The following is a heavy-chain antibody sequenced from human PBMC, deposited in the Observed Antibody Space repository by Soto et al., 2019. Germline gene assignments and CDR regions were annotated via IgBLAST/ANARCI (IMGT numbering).Heavy chain of an antibody. D-gene: IGHD3-22*01. CDR1: GFTFSSYG. CDR3: AKDTYYLDSSGYYVFDS. Sequence: GGSLRLSCAASGFTFSSYGIHWVRQAPGKGLEWAAVISYDGGNKHYADSVQGRFTISRDNSKNTLYLQMNSLRAEDTAVYYCAKDTYYLDSSGYYVFDSWGQGTLVTVSS. J-gene: IGHJ4*02. CDR2: ISYDGGNK. V-gene: IGHV3-30*18.